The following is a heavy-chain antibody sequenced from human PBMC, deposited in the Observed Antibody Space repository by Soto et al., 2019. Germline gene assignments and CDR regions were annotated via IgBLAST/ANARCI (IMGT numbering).Heavy chain of an antibody. CDR3: ARDAGFRSGDSYGIDV. CDR1: GFTFSSYA. Sequence: QVQLVESGGGVVQPGRSLRLSCAASGFTFSSYAMHWVRQAPGKGLEWVAVISYDGSNKYYADSVKGRFTISRDNSKNSRYRQMSSLRAEDTAVYYCARDAGFRSGDSYGIDVWGQGTTVTVSS. J-gene: IGHJ6*02. V-gene: IGHV3-30*14. D-gene: IGHD3-3*01. CDR2: ISYDGSNK.